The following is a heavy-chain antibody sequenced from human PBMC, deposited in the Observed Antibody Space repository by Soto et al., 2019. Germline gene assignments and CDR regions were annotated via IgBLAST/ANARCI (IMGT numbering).Heavy chain of an antibody. Sequence: SETLSLTCTVSGGSISSSSYYWGWIRQPPGKGLEWIGSIYYSGSTYYNPSLKSRVTISVDTSKNQFSLKLSSVTAADTAVYYCARRFADFGVVKFDYWGQGTLVTVSS. D-gene: IGHD3-3*01. J-gene: IGHJ4*02. CDR1: GGSISSSSYY. CDR3: ARRFADFGVVKFDY. V-gene: IGHV4-39*01. CDR2: IYYSGST.